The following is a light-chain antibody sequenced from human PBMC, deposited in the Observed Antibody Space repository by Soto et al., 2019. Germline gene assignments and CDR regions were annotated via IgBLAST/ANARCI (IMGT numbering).Light chain of an antibody. Sequence: QSVLTQPPSASASLGASVTITCTLSSGYSYSKVDWYQQRPGKGPRFEMRVGTGGIEGSKGDGIPDRFSVLGSGLNRYLTIENIQEEDESDYHCGADHDSGSDFFYVFGTGTKLTVL. CDR1: SGYSYSK. V-gene: IGLV9-49*01. CDR2: VGTGGIEG. CDR3: GADHDSGSDFFYV. J-gene: IGLJ1*01.